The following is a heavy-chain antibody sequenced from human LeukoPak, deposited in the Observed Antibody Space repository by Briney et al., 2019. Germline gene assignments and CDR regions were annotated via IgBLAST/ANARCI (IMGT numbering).Heavy chain of an antibody. V-gene: IGHV4-61*01. J-gene: IGHJ5*02. D-gene: IGHD3-10*01. Sequence: PSETLSLTCTVSGGSVSSGSYYWSWLRQPPGTGLEWIGYIYYSGSTNYNPSLKSRVTISVDTSKNQFSLKLSSVTAADTAVYYCARVPRTMVRGVIILGFDPWGQGTLVTASS. CDR3: ARVPRTMVRGVIILGFDP. CDR1: GGSVSSGSYY. CDR2: IYYSGST.